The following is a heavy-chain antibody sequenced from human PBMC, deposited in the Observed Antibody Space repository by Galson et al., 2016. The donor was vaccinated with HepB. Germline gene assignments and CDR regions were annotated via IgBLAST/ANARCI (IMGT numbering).Heavy chain of an antibody. CDR1: GFSLTNYV. Sequence: SLRLSCAASGFSLTNYVTGWVRQAPGRGLEWISGLTASDGETYYADSVKGRFTVSRGNSDNTLYLQMNSLRAEDTAVYYCAKDLAVRGSSGYGHWGQGTLVSVSS. CDR2: LTASDGET. CDR3: AKDLAVRGSSGYGH. D-gene: IGHD3-22*01. J-gene: IGHJ4*02. V-gene: IGHV3-23*01.